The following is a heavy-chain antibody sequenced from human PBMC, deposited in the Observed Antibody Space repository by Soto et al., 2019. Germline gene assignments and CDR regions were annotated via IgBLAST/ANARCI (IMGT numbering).Heavy chain of an antibody. Sequence: SETLSLTCAVSGGSISTTHWWTWVRQPPGKGLEWIGEIYHSGSTNYNPSLKSRVTISVDNSKNQFSLKLSSVTAADTAVYYCAREVDRALVGSPHYFDYWGQGTLVTVSS. CDR2: IYHSGST. CDR1: GGSISTTHW. D-gene: IGHD5-18*01. V-gene: IGHV4-4*02. J-gene: IGHJ4*01. CDR3: AREVDRALVGSPHYFDY.